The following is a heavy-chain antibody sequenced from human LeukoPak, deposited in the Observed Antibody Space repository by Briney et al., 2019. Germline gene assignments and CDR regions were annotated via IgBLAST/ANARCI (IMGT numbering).Heavy chain of an antibody. J-gene: IGHJ4*02. CDR2: ISYDGSNK. CDR1: GFTSSSYG. Sequence: QAGGSLRLSCAASGFTSSSYGMHWVRQAPGKGLEWVAVISYDGSNKYYADSVKGRFTISRDNSKNTLYLQMNSLRAEDTAVYYCARDGNYGTASEGPFDYWGQGTLVTVSS. CDR3: ARDGNYGTASEGPFDY. V-gene: IGHV3-30*03. D-gene: IGHD3-10*01.